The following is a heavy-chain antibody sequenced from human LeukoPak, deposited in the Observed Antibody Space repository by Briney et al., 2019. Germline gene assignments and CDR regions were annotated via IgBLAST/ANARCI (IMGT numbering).Heavy chain of an antibody. CDR1: GFTFSSYS. Sequence: GGSLRLSCAASGFTFSSYSMNWVRQAPGKGLEWVSSISSSSSYIYYADSVKGRFTISRDNAKNSLYLQMNSLRPEDTAVYYCARDHLSGYDFDYWGQGTLVTVSS. J-gene: IGHJ4*02. V-gene: IGHV3-21*01. CDR3: ARDHLSGYDFDY. D-gene: IGHD5-12*01. CDR2: ISSSSSYI.